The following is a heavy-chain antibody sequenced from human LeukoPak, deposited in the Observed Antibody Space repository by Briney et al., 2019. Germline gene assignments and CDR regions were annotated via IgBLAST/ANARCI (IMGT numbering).Heavy chain of an antibody. V-gene: IGHV3-11*01. Sequence: GGSLRLSCAASGFTFSDYYMGWIRQTPGKGLEWVSYISNSGDTMFYADSVKGRFTISRDNSKNTLYLQMNSLRAEDTAVYYCARHDWFDPWGRGTLVTVSS. CDR1: GFTFSDYY. CDR3: ARHDWFDP. CDR2: ISNSGDTM. J-gene: IGHJ5*02.